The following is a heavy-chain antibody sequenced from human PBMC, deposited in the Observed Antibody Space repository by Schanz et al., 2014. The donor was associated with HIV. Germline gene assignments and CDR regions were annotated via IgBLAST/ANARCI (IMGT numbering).Heavy chain of an antibody. CDR2: VRHIGGT. CDR1: GGSFRGYY. J-gene: IGHJ4*01. D-gene: IGHD4-17*01. CDR3: ARGDFGGNSVDY. Sequence: QVQLQQWGAGLLKPSETLSLTCAVYGGSFRGYYWTWIRQFPGLGLEWIGGVRHIGGTNYNPSLKGGVTMSMDMSKNHFPLTRPSVTAADTAVYFCARGDFGGNSVDYWGHGNMVTVSS. V-gene: IGHV4-34*02.